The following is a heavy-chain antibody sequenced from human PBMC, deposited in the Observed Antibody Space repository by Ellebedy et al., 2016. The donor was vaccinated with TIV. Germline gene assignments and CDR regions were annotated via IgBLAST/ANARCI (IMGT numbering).Heavy chain of an antibody. J-gene: IGHJ4*02. D-gene: IGHD3-3*01. Sequence: MPSETLSLTCAVYGGSFSGYYWSWIRQPPGKGLEWIGEINHSGSTNYNPSLKSRVTISVDTSKNQFSLKLSSVTAADTAVYYCASFYDSPDRFDYWGQGTLVTVSS. CDR1: GGSFSGYY. CDR2: INHSGST. V-gene: IGHV4-34*01. CDR3: ASFYDSPDRFDY.